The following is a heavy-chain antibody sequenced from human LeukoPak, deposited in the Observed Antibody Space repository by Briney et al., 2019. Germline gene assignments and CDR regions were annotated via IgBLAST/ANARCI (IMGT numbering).Heavy chain of an antibody. Sequence: PGGSLRLSCAASGFTFSSYPMHWVRQAPGKGLEWVAVIWYDGSNKYYADSVKGRFTISRDNSKNTLYLQMNSLRAEDTAVYYCAREGGDFWSGYYRWFDPWGQGTLVTVSS. CDR3: AREGGDFWSGYYRWFDP. CDR2: IWYDGSNK. J-gene: IGHJ5*02. V-gene: IGHV3-33*08. D-gene: IGHD3-3*01. CDR1: GFTFSSYP.